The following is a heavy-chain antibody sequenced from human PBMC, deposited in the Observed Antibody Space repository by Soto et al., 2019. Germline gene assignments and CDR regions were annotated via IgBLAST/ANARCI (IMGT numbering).Heavy chain of an antibody. J-gene: IGHJ3*02. Sequence: SETLSLTCTVSGGSISSSSYYWGWIRQPPGKGLEWIWSIYYSGSTYYNPSLKSRVTISVDTSKIQFSLKLSSVTAADTAVYYCARTEDIVVVVAATQAFDIWGQGTMVTVSS. V-gene: IGHV4-39*01. CDR2: IYYSGST. D-gene: IGHD2-15*01. CDR1: GGSISSSSYY. CDR3: ARTEDIVVVVAATQAFDI.